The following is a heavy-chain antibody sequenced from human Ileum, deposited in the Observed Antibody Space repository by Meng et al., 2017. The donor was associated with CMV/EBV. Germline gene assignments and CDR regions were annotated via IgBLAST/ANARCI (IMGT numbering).Heavy chain of an antibody. Sequence: GGSLRLSCAASGFTFSSLAMTWVRQSPGKGLEWVSTIDSSDRTYYAVSVKGRFTISRDNSKNTLHLQMNSLGAEDTAGYYWAKSLVVTAMDLDEWSQETLVTVSS. V-gene: IGHV3-23*01. CDR3: AKSLVVTAMDLDE. CDR1: GFTFSSLA. D-gene: IGHD5-18*01. CDR2: IDSSDRT. J-gene: IGHJ4*02.